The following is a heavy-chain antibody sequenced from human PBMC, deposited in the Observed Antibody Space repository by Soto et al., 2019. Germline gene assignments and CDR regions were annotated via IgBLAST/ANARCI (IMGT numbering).Heavy chain of an antibody. CDR3: ARGAAAGDDYFYGMDV. V-gene: IGHV4-34*01. D-gene: IGHD6-13*01. Sequence: SETLSLTCAVSGGSISSGGYSWSWIRQPPGKGLEWIGEINHSGSTNYNPSLKSRVTISVDTSKNQFSLKLSSVTAADTAVYYCARGAAAGDDYFYGMDVWGQGTTVTVSS. J-gene: IGHJ6*02. CDR2: INHSGST. CDR1: GGSISSGGYS.